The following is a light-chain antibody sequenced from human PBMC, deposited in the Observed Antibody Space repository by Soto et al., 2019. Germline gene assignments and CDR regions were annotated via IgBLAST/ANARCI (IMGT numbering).Light chain of an antibody. CDR1: QTIGNIF. Sequence: EIVLTQSPGTLSLSPGETATLSCRASQTIGNIFLFWYQQKPGQAPRLLIYGASSRATGIPGRFSGSGSGTDFTLTISGLEPEDFAVYYCHQYSSAPYTFGQGTKLEIK. CDR3: HQYSSAPYT. CDR2: GAS. V-gene: IGKV3-20*01. J-gene: IGKJ2*01.